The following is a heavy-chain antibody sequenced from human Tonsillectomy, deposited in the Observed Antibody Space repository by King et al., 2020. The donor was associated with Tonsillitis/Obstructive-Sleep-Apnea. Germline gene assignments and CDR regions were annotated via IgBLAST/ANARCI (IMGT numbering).Heavy chain of an antibody. CDR2: IYPCDSET. V-gene: IGHV5-51*01. CDR1: GYSFTSYW. CDR3: ARLSVPAAHDECWFDP. Sequence: VQLVESGAEGKKPGGALKISCKGSGYSFTSYWIGWVRQMPGKGLEWVGIIYPCDSETRYSPSFQSQVTISADKSISTAYLQWSSLKASDTAMYYCARLSVPAAHDECWFDPWGQGTLVTVSS. J-gene: IGHJ5*02. D-gene: IGHD2-2*01.